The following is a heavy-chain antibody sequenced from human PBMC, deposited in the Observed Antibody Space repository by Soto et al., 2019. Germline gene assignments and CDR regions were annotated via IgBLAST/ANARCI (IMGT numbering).Heavy chain of an antibody. CDR2: INGDGSEE. Sequence: EVQLVESGGVLVQPGGSLSVSCAASGFTFSTSWMNWVRQAPGKGLEWVANINGDGSEEYYVDSVWGRFTIARDNVKNSLFLQMNSLRAEDTAGYYCAAGFPPDYWGQGTLVTVSP. D-gene: IGHD3-10*01. J-gene: IGHJ4*02. V-gene: IGHV3-7*01. CDR3: AAGFPPDY. CDR1: GFTFSTSW.